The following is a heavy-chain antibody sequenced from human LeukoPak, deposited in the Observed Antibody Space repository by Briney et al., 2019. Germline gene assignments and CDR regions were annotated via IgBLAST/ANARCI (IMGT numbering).Heavy chain of an antibody. CDR3: ARKNIVSTRDFDC. J-gene: IGHJ4*02. V-gene: IGHV4-39*07. Sequence: SETLSLTCTVSGGSIYTGDYYWAWIRQPPGKGLEWIGSLFYSGNMYYNPSLKSRVTISVDTSKNQFSLNLNSVTAADTAVYYCARKNIVSTRDFDCWGQGTLVTVSS. CDR2: LFYSGNM. D-gene: IGHD5/OR15-5a*01. CDR1: GGSIYTGDYY.